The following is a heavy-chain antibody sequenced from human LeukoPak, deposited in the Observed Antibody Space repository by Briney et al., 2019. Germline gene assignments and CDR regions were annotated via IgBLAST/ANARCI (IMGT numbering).Heavy chain of an antibody. Sequence: ASVNVSCKASGGTFSSYSIRWVRQAPGRGRKWMGRIIPIFGTANYAQNFQGRVTITTDESTSTAYMELSSLRSEDTAVYYCAVVQQLGSYYFDYWGQGTMVSVSS. CDR3: AVVQQLGSYYFDY. CDR1: GGTFSSYS. D-gene: IGHD6-13*01. V-gene: IGHV1-69*05. CDR2: IIPIFGTA. J-gene: IGHJ4*02.